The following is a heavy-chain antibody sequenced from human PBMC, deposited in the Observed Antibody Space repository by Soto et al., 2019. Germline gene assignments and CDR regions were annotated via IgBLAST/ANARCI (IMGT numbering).Heavy chain of an antibody. CDR2: LKGRNVGGTI. D-gene: IGHD6-19*01. V-gene: IGHV3-15*07. CDR3: TTEFGYSSCQKDH. Sequence: EVQLVESGGGLVKPGGSLRLSCATYGFTFNDAWLSWVRQAPGKGLEWVGRLKGRNVGGTIDYAAPVTGRFTISSDESQNTLHLQMNSLKIEDTAVYYCTTEFGYSSCQKDHWGQGALVTVSS. CDR1: GFTFNDAW. J-gene: IGHJ4*02.